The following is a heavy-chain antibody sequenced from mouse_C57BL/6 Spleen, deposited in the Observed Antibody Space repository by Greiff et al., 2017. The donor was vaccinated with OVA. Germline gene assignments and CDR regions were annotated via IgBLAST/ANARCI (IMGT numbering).Heavy chain of an antibody. V-gene: IGHV5-16*01. CDR3: ARAYGNYDYYAMDY. J-gene: IGHJ4*01. CDR1: GFTFSDYY. Sequence: EVMLVESEGGLVQPGSSMKLSCTASGFTFSDYYMAWVRQVPEKGLEWVANINYDGSSTYYLDSLKGRFIISRDNAKNILYLQMSSLKSEDTATYDGARAYGNYDYYAMDYWGQGTSVTVSS. CDR2: INYDGSST. D-gene: IGHD2-1*01.